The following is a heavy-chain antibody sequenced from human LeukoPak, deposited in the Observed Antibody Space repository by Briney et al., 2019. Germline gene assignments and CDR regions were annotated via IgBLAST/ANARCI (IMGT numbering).Heavy chain of an antibody. V-gene: IGHV1-18*01. CDR3: ARDLECSGGSCYEEIDY. CDR1: GYTFTSYG. Sequence: ASVKVSCKASGYTFTSYGISWLRQAPGQGLEWMGWISAYNGNTNYAQKLQGRVTMTTGTSTSTAYMELRSLRSDDTAVYYCARDLECSGGSCYEEIDYWGQGTLVTVSS. D-gene: IGHD2-15*01. CDR2: ISAYNGNT. J-gene: IGHJ4*02.